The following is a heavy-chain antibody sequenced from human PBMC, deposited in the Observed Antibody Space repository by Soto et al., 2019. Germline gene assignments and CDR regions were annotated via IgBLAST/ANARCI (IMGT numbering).Heavy chain of an antibody. Sequence: SVKVSCKASGGTFSRYAINWVRQAPGQGLEWMGGITPMFGTANYAQKFQGRVTITADESTNTGYMELRSLISEDTAVYYCARDGTLYDSSGYYYLYWGQGTLVTVSS. CDR3: ARDGTLYDSSGYYYLY. V-gene: IGHV1-69*13. CDR1: GGTFSRYA. D-gene: IGHD3-22*01. CDR2: ITPMFGTA. J-gene: IGHJ4*02.